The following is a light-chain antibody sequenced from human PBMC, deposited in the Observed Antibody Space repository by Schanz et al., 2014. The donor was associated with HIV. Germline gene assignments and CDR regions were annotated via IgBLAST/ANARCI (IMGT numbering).Light chain of an antibody. CDR3: SSYTNNNTVV. V-gene: IGLV2-14*03. CDR1: NSDIGGHDY. Sequence: QSALTQPATVSGSPGQSITVSCTGTNSDIGGHDYVSWYQQHPDKAPKLLIYDVTHRPSVTPRRFSGSKSGNSAFLTISGLQAGDETDFYCSSYTNNNTVVFGGGTKLTV. CDR2: DVT. J-gene: IGLJ2*01.